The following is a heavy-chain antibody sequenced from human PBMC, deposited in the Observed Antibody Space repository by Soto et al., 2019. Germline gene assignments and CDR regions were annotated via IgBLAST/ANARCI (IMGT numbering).Heavy chain of an antibody. CDR3: ATTGIGVTLNYYYHGMDV. Sequence: EVQLVESGGGLVQPGGSLRLSCAASGFTVSTNYTTRVRHAPGKGLEWVSVMFYGGSTYYADSVKGRFTISRDDSKNTLYLQMNSLRAEDRAVYYCATTGIGVTLNYYYHGMDVWGQGITVTVSS. D-gene: IGHD3-10*01. V-gene: IGHV3-66*01. J-gene: IGHJ6*02. CDR1: GFTVSTNY. CDR2: MFYGGST.